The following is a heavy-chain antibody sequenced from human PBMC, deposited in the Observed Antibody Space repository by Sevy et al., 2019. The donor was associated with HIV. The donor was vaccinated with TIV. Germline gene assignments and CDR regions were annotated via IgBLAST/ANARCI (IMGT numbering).Heavy chain of an antibody. Sequence: GGSLRLSCTASVFTFDDYAMSWFRQAPGKGLEWVAFITRNSYEAYGGTTEYAASVKGRFIISRDDSKSIAYLQMNSLKTEDTAVYYCSRGLATADTPEYYFDSWGQGTLVTVSS. D-gene: IGHD5-12*01. V-gene: IGHV3-49*03. CDR1: VFTFDDYA. J-gene: IGHJ4*02. CDR3: SRGLATADTPEYYFDS. CDR2: ITRNSYEAYGGTT.